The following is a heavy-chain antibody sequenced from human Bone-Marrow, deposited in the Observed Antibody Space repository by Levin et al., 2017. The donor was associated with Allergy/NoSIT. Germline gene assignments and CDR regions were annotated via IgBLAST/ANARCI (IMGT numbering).Heavy chain of an antibody. CDR3: ARGGCRSTSCLDY. CDR2: INSDGSNT. CDR1: GFTFSNYW. Sequence: GESLKISCAASGFTFSNYWMHWVRQAPGKGLVWVSHINSDGSNTNYADSVKGRFTISRDNAKNTLYLQMNSLRDEDTAVYYCARGGCRSTSCLDYWGQGTLVTVSP. J-gene: IGHJ4*02. V-gene: IGHV3-74*01. D-gene: IGHD2-2*01.